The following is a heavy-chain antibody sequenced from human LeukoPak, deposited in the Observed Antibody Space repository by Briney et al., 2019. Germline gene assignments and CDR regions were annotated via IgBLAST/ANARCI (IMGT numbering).Heavy chain of an antibody. CDR2: IYYSGST. D-gene: IGHD6-13*01. V-gene: IGHV4-59*08. CDR1: GGSISSYY. Sequence: PSGTLSLTCTVSGGSISSYYWSWIRQPPGKGLEWIGYIYYSGSTNYNPSLKSRVTISVDTSKNQFSLKLSSVTAADTAVYYCARQPGIAAAKNYYYYGMDVWGQGTTVTVSS. J-gene: IGHJ6*02. CDR3: ARQPGIAAAKNYYYYGMDV.